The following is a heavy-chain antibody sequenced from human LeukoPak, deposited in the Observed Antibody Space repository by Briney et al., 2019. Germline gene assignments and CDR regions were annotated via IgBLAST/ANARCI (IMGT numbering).Heavy chain of an antibody. CDR1: GDSISSRSDY. V-gene: IGHV4-39*01. D-gene: IGHD2-15*01. CDR3: ARHHRRHCSGVTCYRYYFDY. Sequence: PSETLSLTCTVSGDSISSRSDYWGWIRQPPGKGPEWVGSVYYIGSTFYNPSLKSRVTISIDTSKNQFSLKLNSVTAADTAVFYCARHHRRHCSGVTCYRYYFDYWGQGTLVTVSS. J-gene: IGHJ4*02. CDR2: VYYIGST.